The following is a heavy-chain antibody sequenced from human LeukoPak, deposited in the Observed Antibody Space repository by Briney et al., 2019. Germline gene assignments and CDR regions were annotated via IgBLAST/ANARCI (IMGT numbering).Heavy chain of an antibody. CDR1: GGSISSYY. CDR3: AGARPDTAMAVDS. J-gene: IGHJ4*02. D-gene: IGHD5-18*01. V-gene: IGHV4-59*01. Sequence: SETLSLTCTVSGGSISSYYWSWIRQPPGKGMEWVGYLYNSGSTNYNPSLKSRVTISVDTSKNQFSLKLTSVTAADTAVYYCAGARPDTAMAVDSWGKGTLFTVSS. CDR2: LYNSGST.